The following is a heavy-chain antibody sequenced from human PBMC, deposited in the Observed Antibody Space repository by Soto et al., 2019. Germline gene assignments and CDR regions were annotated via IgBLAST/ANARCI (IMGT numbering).Heavy chain of an antibody. CDR3: AKSKITLFGVAYYYYYGMDV. Sequence: GGSLRLSCAASGFTFSSYAMSWVRQAPGKGLEWVSAISGSGGSTYYADSVKGRFTISRDNSKNTLYLQMNSLRAEDTAVYYCAKSKITLFGVAYYYYYGMDVWGQGTTVTVSS. J-gene: IGHJ6*02. D-gene: IGHD3-3*01. CDR2: ISGSGGST. CDR1: GFTFSSYA. V-gene: IGHV3-23*01.